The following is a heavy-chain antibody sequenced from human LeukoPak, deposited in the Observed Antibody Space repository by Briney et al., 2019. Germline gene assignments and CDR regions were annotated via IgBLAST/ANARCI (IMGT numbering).Heavy chain of an antibody. CDR1: GGSISSYY. Sequence: SETLSLTCTVSGGSISSYYWSWIRQPPGKGLEWIGYIYYSGSTNYNPSLKSRVTISVDTSKNQFSLKLSSVTAADTAVYYCAREGGYDSSGYLPNFDYWGQGTLVTVSS. CDR2: IYYSGST. D-gene: IGHD3-22*01. V-gene: IGHV4-59*01. J-gene: IGHJ4*02. CDR3: AREGGYDSSGYLPNFDY.